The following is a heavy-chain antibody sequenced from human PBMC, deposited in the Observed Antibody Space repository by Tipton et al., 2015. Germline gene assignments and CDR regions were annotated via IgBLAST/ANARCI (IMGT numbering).Heavy chain of an antibody. V-gene: IGHV1-69*06. CDR1: GDSFSDYS. Sequence: QLVQSGPEVKKPGSSVKVSCKASGDSFSDYSFNWVRQGPGQGLEWMGGILPIFGRPNYAQKFLNRVTITADTSTSTVYMELSSLGSDDTAVYYCASRWGSDWPYFDHWGQGTLVTVSS. CDR2: ILPIFGRP. D-gene: IGHD6-19*01. J-gene: IGHJ4*02. CDR3: ASRWGSDWPYFDH.